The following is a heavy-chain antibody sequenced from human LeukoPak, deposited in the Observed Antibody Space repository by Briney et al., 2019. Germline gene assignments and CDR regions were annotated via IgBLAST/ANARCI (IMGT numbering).Heavy chain of an antibody. J-gene: IGHJ6*02. CDR1: GFTFSSYG. Sequence: GGSLRLSCAASGFTFSSYGMHWVRQAPGKGLEWMGGFDPEDGETIYAQKFQGRVTMTEDTSTDTAYMELSSLRSEDTAVYYCATGPNSNSYYYYGMDVWGQGTTVTVSS. CDR2: FDPEDGET. V-gene: IGHV1-24*01. D-gene: IGHD4-11*01. CDR3: ATGPNSNSYYYYGMDV.